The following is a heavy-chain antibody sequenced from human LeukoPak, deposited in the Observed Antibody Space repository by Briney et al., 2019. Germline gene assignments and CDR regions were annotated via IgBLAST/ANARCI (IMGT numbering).Heavy chain of an antibody. V-gene: IGHV3-23*01. Sequence: GGSLRLSCGASGFTFSSYAMSWVRQAPGKGLEWDSAISGSGGSTYYAGSVKGRFTISRDNSKNTLYLQMNSLRAEDTAVYYCAKSAQGYCTNGVCYPDYWGQGTLVTVSS. D-gene: IGHD2-8*01. CDR2: ISGSGGST. J-gene: IGHJ4*02. CDR3: AKSAQGYCTNGVCYPDY. CDR1: GFTFSSYA.